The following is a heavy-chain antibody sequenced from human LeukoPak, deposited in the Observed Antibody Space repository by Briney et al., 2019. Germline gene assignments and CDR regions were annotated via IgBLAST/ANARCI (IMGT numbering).Heavy chain of an antibody. Sequence: SETLSLTCAVSGYSTSSGYYWGWIRQPPGKGLEWIGSIYHSGSTYYNPSLKSRVTISVDTSKNQFSLKLSSVTAADTAVYYCARGVYCSGGSCYLLDYWGQGTLVTVSS. V-gene: IGHV4-38-2*01. CDR1: GYSTSSGYY. CDR2: IYHSGST. CDR3: ARGVYCSGGSCYLLDY. D-gene: IGHD2-15*01. J-gene: IGHJ4*02.